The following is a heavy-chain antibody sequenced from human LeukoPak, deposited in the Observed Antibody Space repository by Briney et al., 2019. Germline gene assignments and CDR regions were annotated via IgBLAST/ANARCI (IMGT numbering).Heavy chain of an antibody. D-gene: IGHD1-26*01. CDR1: GGTFSSYA. CDR3: ARSGMVAPHDAFDI. J-gene: IGHJ3*02. Sequence: SVTVSCKASGGTFSSYAISWVRPAPGQGLEWMGRIIPILGIANYAQQFQGRVTITADKSTSTAYMELSRLRSEDTAVYYCARSGMVAPHDAFDIWGQGTMVTVSS. V-gene: IGHV1-69*04. CDR2: IIPILGIA.